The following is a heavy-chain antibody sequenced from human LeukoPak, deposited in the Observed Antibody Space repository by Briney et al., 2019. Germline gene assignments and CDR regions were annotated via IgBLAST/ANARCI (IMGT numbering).Heavy chain of an antibody. CDR2: IIPIFGTA. J-gene: IGHJ3*02. CDR3: ASLLPGRQWLVRGAFDI. CDR1: GGTFSSYA. Sequence: GASVKVSCKASGGTFSSYAISWVRQAPGQGLEWMGGIIPIFGTANYAQKFQGRVTITADKSTSTAYMELSSLRSEDTAVYYCASLLPGRQWLVRGAFDIWGQGTMVTVSS. V-gene: IGHV1-69*06. D-gene: IGHD6-19*01.